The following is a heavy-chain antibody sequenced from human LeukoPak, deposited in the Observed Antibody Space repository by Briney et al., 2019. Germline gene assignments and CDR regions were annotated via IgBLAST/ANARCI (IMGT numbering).Heavy chain of an antibody. J-gene: IGHJ4*02. CDR1: GFTFSSYA. Sequence: GGSLRLSCAASGFTFSSYAMSWARQAPGKGLEWVSAISGSGGSTYYADSVKGRFTISRDNSKNTLYLQMNSLRAEDTAVYYCAKTYYYDSSGYYFFDYWGQGTLVTVSS. V-gene: IGHV3-23*01. D-gene: IGHD3-22*01. CDR2: ISGSGGST. CDR3: AKTYYYDSSGYYFFDY.